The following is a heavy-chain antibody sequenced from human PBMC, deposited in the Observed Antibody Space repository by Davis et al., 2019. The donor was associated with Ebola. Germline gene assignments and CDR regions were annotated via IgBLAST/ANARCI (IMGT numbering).Heavy chain of an antibody. V-gene: IGHV1-69*06. J-gene: IGHJ6*02. D-gene: IGHD1-7*01. Sequence: AASVKVSCKASGYTFTSYYMHWVRQAPGQGLEWMGGINPIFGSPNYPQKLQGRVTITADKFTSAYMELSSLRSDDTAVYYCARGWNYNRMDVWGQGTTVIVS. CDR2: INPIFGSP. CDR3: ARGWNYNRMDV. CDR1: GYTFTSYY.